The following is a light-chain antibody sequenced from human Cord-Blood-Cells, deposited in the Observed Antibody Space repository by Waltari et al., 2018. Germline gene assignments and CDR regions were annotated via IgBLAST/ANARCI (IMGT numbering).Light chain of an antibody. CDR2: EGS. V-gene: IGLV2-23*01. Sequence: SALTQPASVSGSPGQSITISCTGNSSDVGSYNLVSWYQQHPGKAPKLMIYEGSKRPSGVSNRFSGSKSGNTASLTISGHQAEDEADYYCCSYAGSVVFGGGTKLTVL. CDR1: SSDVGSYNL. CDR3: CSYAGSVV. J-gene: IGLJ2*01.